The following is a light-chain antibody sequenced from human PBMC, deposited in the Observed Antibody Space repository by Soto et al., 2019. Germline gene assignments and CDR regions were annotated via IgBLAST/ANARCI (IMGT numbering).Light chain of an antibody. V-gene: IGLV1-44*01. CDR1: SSNIGSNS. J-gene: IGLJ3*02. CDR2: GNN. Sequence: QSVLTQSPSASGTPGQRVTISCSGSSSNIGSNSVNWYQKLPATAPKLLIYGNNQRPSGVPDRFSGSKSGTSASLAISGLHSEDEADYYCAAWDDSLNGVVFGGGTKVTVL. CDR3: AAWDDSLNGVV.